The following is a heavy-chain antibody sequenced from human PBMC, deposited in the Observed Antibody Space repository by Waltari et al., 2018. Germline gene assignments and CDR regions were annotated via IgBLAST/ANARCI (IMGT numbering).Heavy chain of an antibody. CDR1: GDSISSSNYY. J-gene: IGHJ2*01. Sequence: QLQLQESGPGLVKPSETLSLTCTVSGDSISSSNYYWGWIRQPPGKGLEWIGSIYYSGRTYYNPSLKSRVTMSVDTSKNQFSLKLSSVTAADTATYYCARDRGGSAQTRNWYFDLWGRGTLVTVSS. CDR2: IYYSGRT. V-gene: IGHV4-39*07. CDR3: ARDRGGSAQTRNWYFDL. D-gene: IGHD3-10*01.